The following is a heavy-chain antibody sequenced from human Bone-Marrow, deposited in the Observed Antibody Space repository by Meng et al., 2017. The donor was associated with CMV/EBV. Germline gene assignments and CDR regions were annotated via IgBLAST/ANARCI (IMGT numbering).Heavy chain of an antibody. CDR2: IYSGGST. J-gene: IGHJ6*02. Sequence: GESLKISCAASGFTVSSNYMSWVRQAPGKGLEWVSVIYSGGSTYYADSVKGRFTISRDNSKNTLYLQMNSLRAEDTAVYYCARAGGYYYYGIDVWGQGTTVT. V-gene: IGHV3-66*01. CDR1: GFTVSSNY. CDR3: ARAGGYYYYGIDV. D-gene: IGHD3-10*01.